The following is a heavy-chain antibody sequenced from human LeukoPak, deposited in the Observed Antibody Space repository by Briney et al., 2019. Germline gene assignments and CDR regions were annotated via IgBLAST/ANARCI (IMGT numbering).Heavy chain of an antibody. Sequence: QSGGSLRLSCAASGFTFDDYAMNWVRQVPGRGLEWVSGINWNGRITEYADSVKDRFTISRQNTKNSLYLYMNNLGGEDTALYFCARGSVQLWLRDTYYYMDVWAKGPRSPSP. D-gene: IGHD5-18*01. CDR1: GFTFDDYA. J-gene: IGHJ6*03. CDR2: INWNGRIT. CDR3: ARGSVQLWLRDTYYYMDV. V-gene: IGHV3-20*04.